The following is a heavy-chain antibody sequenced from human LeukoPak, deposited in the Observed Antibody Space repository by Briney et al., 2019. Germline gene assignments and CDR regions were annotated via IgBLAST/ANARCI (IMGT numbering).Heavy chain of an antibody. Sequence: GGSLRLSCAASGFTFSSYAMHWVRQAPGKGLEWVAVISYDGSNKYYADSVKGRFTISRDNSKNTVYLQMNSLRPEDTAVYYCVRDRDWAFDYWGQGSLVTVSS. V-gene: IGHV3-30*04. D-gene: IGHD2-21*02. CDR2: ISYDGSNK. J-gene: IGHJ4*02. CDR1: GFTFSSYA. CDR3: VRDRDWAFDY.